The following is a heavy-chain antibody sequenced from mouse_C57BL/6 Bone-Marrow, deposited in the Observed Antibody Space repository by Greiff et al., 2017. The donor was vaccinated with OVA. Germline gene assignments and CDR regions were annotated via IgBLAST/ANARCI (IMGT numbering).Heavy chain of an antibody. CDR3: AGYDYDGAY. Sequence: VKLMESGAELARPGASVKLSCKASGYTFTSSGISWVQQRPGQGLEWIGELYPRSGNTYSNEKFKVKAPLTADKSSSTAYMELRSLTSEDSAVYFCAGYDYDGAYWGQGTLVTVSA. J-gene: IGHJ3*01. V-gene: IGHV1-81*01. CDR2: LYPRSGNT. D-gene: IGHD2-4*01. CDR1: GYTFTSSG.